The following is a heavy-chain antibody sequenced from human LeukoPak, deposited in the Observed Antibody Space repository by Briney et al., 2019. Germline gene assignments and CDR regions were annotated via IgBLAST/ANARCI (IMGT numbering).Heavy chain of an antibody. V-gene: IGHV3-53*01. CDR3: ARDSDSGYGPFAS. J-gene: IGHJ4*02. CDR2: IHSGGTT. D-gene: IGHD5-12*01. Sequence: GGSLRLSCAASGFTVSNNYMSWVREAPGKGLDWVSVIHSGGTTNYADSVQGRFTISRDNSKTTVYLHMNSLRAEDTAVYYCARDSDSGYGPFASWGQGTLVTVSS. CDR1: GFTVSNNY.